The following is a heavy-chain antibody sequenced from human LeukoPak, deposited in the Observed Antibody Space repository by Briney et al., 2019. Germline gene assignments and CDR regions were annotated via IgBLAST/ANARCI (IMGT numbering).Heavy chain of an antibody. D-gene: IGHD3-9*01. J-gene: IGHJ4*02. CDR2: INPNTGGT. Sequence: GASVKVSCKASGYTFTGKYMRWVRQAPGQGLEWMGWINPNTGGTNCAQKFQGRVTMTRDTSITTAYMELSSLRSDDTAVYYCARDLYSLRYFDWPDYWGQGTLVTVSS. CDR1: GYTFTGKY. V-gene: IGHV1-2*02. CDR3: ARDLYSLRYFDWPDY.